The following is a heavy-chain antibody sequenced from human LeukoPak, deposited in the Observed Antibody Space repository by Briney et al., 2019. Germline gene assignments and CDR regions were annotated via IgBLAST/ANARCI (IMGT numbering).Heavy chain of an antibody. CDR2: IIPIFGTA. J-gene: IGHJ1*01. CDR1: GYTFTSYA. CDR3: AGSGYYYDSSGYYYGSEYFQH. V-gene: IGHV1-69*13. Sequence: SVKVSCKASGYTFTSYAMHWVRQAPGQRLEWMGGIIPIFGTANYAQKFQGRVTITADESTSTAYMELSSLRSEDTAVYYCAGSGYYYDSSGYYYGSEYFQHWGQGTLVTVSS. D-gene: IGHD3-22*01.